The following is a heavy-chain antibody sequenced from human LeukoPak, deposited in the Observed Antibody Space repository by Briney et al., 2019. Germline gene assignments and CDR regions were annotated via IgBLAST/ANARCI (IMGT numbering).Heavy chain of an antibody. V-gene: IGHV3-48*02. CDR3: ARKVIAAFDI. Sequence: PGGSLRLSCAASGFTFSSYSMNWVRQAPGKGLEWVSYISSSSTIYYADSVKGRFTISRDNAKNSLYLQMNSLRDEDTAVYYCARKVIAAFDIWGQGTMVTVSS. CDR2: ISSSSTI. CDR1: GFTFSSYS. D-gene: IGHD3-10*01. J-gene: IGHJ3*02.